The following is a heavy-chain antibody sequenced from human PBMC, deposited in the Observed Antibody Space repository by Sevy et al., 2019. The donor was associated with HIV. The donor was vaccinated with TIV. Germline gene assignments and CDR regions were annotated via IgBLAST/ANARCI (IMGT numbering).Heavy chain of an antibody. J-gene: IGHJ4*02. D-gene: IGHD3-16*01. V-gene: IGHV3-30*04. Sequence: GGFLRLSCAASGFSFSRYAMHWIRQAPGKGLESVAVISYDKVNTYHSDSVKGRFTISRDNSKNTLYLQMNSLRPEGMAVYYCARDGGGDYFDYWGQGTLVTVSS. CDR2: ISYDKVNT. CDR1: GFSFSRYA. CDR3: ARDGGGDYFDY.